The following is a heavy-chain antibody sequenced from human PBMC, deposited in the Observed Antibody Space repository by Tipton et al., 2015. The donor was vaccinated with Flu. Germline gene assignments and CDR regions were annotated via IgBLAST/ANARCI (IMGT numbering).Heavy chain of an antibody. CDR2: INHNGNT. CDR3: ARRDFSNYVSVPKNWFDS. J-gene: IGHJ5*01. Sequence: TLSLTCTVSGGSISGSSNYWAWIRQPPGRGLEWIGNINHNGNTYHNPSLTSRVIMSVDTSRNQFSLKLTSVTAADTAVYYCARRDFSNYVSVPKNWFDSWGQGILVTVSS. V-gene: IGHV4-39*07. CDR1: GGSISGSSNY. D-gene: IGHD4-11*01.